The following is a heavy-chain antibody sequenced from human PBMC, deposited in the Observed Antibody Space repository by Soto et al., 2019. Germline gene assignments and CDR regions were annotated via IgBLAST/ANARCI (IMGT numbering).Heavy chain of an antibody. CDR2: ISYDGSNK. CDR1: GFTFSSYG. D-gene: IGHD3-10*01. V-gene: IGHV3-30*18. CDR3: AKDLYYYGSGTFMDV. J-gene: IGHJ6*02. Sequence: QVQLVESGGGVVQPGRSLRLSCAASGFTFSSYGMHWVRQAPGKGLEWVAVISYDGSNKYYADSVKGRFTISRDNSKNTLYLQMSSLRAEDTAVYYCAKDLYYYGSGTFMDVWGQGTTVTVSS.